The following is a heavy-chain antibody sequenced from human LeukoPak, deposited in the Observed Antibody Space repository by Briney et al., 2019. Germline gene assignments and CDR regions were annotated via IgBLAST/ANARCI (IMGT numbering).Heavy chain of an antibody. J-gene: IGHJ6*02. CDR2: IIPVLGIA. D-gene: IGHD3-3*01. CDR1: GGTFSSYA. Sequence: SVTVSCKASGGTFSSYAISWVRQAPGQGLEWMGRIIPVLGIANYAQKFQGRVTITADKSTSTAYMELSSLRSEDTAVYYCARDQVLRFFGYGMDVWGQGTTVTVSS. CDR3: ARDQVLRFFGYGMDV. V-gene: IGHV1-69*04.